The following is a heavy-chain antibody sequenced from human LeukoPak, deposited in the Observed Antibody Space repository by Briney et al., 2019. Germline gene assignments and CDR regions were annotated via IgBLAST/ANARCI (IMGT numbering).Heavy chain of an antibody. CDR2: ISDNGVRT. V-gene: IGHV3-23*01. D-gene: IGHD3-16*01. CDR3: AKTLLTGNNNWFDS. CDR1: GFTFSSYA. J-gene: IGHJ5*01. Sequence: PGGSLRLSCAASGFTFSSYALSWFRQAPGKGPEWVSAISDNGVRTYYADSVKGRFTISGDSDKNSLYLEMNSLRADDTAVYYCAKTLLTGNNNWFDSWGQGTLVTVSS.